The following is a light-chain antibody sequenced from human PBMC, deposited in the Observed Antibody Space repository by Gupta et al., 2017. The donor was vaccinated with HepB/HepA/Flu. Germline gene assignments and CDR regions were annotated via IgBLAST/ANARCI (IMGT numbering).Light chain of an antibody. V-gene: IGLV2-23*02. Sequence: QSVLTQPASVSGSLGQSITISCTGTNRDIGSFNFVSWYQQHPGKVPKIMIYEVNKRPSGVSKRFAGSKSGNTASLTISGLQAEDEADDYCCSYVGDSTWVFGGGTKLTAL. J-gene: IGLJ3*02. CDR3: CSYVGDSTWV. CDR2: EVN. CDR1: NRDIGSFNF.